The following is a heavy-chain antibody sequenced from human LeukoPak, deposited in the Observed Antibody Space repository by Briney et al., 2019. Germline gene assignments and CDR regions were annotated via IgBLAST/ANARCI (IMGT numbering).Heavy chain of an antibody. CDR1: GFTFSSYW. CDR3: ARARYDAFDI. V-gene: IGHV3-7*01. J-gene: IGHJ3*02. CDR2: IKQDGSEK. Sequence: GGSLRLSWAASGFTFSSYWMSWVRQAAGKGLEWGANIKQDGSEKYYVDSVKGRFTISRDNAKNSLYLQMNSLRAEDTAVYYCARARYDAFDIWGQGTLVTVSS.